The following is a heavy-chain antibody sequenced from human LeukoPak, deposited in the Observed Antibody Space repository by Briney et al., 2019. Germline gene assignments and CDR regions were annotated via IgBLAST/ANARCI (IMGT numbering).Heavy chain of an antibody. CDR3: AKDWSKVAGPIDY. V-gene: IGHV3-23*01. CDR1: GFTSSSYA. D-gene: IGHD6-19*01. Sequence: PGGSLRLSXAASGFTSSSYAMSWVRQAPGKGLEWVSAISGSGGSTYYADSVKGRFTISRDNSKNTLYLQMNSLRAEDTAVYYCAKDWSKVAGPIDYWGQGTLVTVSS. CDR2: ISGSGGST. J-gene: IGHJ4*02.